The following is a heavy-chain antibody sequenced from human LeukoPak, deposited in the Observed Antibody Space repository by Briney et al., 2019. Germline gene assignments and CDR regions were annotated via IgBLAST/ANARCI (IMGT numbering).Heavy chain of an antibody. CDR2: IHYSGTT. Sequence: SEILSLTCTVSGGSISSSSYYWGWIRQPPGKGLEWIGNIHYSGTTYYNPSLKSRVTISVETSKNQFSLNLSSVTAADTAVYYCARGGGATMIVRYWGQGTLVTVSS. V-gene: IGHV4-39*07. D-gene: IGHD3-22*01. CDR1: GGSISSSSYY. CDR3: ARGGGATMIVRY. J-gene: IGHJ4*02.